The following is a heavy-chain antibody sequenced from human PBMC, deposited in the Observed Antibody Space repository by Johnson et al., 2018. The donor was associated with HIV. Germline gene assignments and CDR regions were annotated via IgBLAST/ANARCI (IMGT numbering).Heavy chain of an antibody. CDR1: GFTFSSYA. Sequence: VQLVESGGGLVQPGGSLRLSCAASGFTFSSYAMSWVRQAPGKGLEWVSALSGRGGSPYYADSVKGRFTISRDNSKNTLYLQMNSLRAEDTAVYYCAGRELDAFDIWGQGTMVTVSS. J-gene: IGHJ3*02. V-gene: IGHV3-23*04. D-gene: IGHD1-26*01. CDR3: AGRELDAFDI. CDR2: LSGRGGSP.